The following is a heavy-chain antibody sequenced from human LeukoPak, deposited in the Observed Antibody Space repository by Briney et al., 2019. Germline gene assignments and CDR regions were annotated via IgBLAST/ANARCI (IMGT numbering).Heavy chain of an antibody. CDR1: GYSFTSYW. Sequence: GESLKISCKGSGYSFTSYWFGWVRQMPGKGLEWMGIIYPGDSDTRYSPSFQGQVTISADKSISTAYLQWSSLKASDTAMYYCARWGSPFYGSGSYPHNWFDPWGQGTLVTVSS. J-gene: IGHJ5*02. D-gene: IGHD3-10*01. CDR3: ARWGSPFYGSGSYPHNWFDP. V-gene: IGHV5-51*01. CDR2: IYPGDSDT.